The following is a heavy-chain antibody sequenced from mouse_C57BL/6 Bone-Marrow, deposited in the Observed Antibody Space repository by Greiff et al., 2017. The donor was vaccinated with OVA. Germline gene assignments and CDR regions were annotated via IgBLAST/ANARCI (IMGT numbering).Heavy chain of an antibody. D-gene: IGHD2-1*01. CDR1: GYSITSGYY. V-gene: IGHV3-6*01. Sequence: EVQLQESGPGLVKPSQSLSLTCSVTGYSITSGYYWNWIRQFPGNKLEWMGYISYDGSNNYNPSLKNRISITRDTSKNQFFLKLNSVTTEDTATYYCARGYGNYFFAYWGQGTLVTVSA. J-gene: IGHJ3*01. CDR3: ARGYGNYFFAY. CDR2: ISYDGSN.